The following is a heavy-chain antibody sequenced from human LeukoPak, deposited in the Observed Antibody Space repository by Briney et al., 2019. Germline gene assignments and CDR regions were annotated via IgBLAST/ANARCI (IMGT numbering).Heavy chain of an antibody. Sequence: GGSLRLSCAASGFTFSSYAMSWVRQAPGKGREGVSAISGSGGSTYYADSVKGRFTISRDNSKNTQYLQMNSLRAEDTAVYYCARYGSSGYVSDYWGQGTLVTVSS. CDR1: GFTFSSYA. J-gene: IGHJ4*02. V-gene: IGHV3-23*01. CDR2: ISGSGGST. D-gene: IGHD3-22*01. CDR3: ARYGSSGYVSDY.